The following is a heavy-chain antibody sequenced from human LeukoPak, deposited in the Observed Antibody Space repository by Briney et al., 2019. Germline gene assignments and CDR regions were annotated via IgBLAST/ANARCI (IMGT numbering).Heavy chain of an antibody. CDR1: GFTFTIHA. CDR3: TKDVQNDVGATDC. V-gene: IGHV3-23*01. J-gene: IGHJ4*02. CDR2: IDRSGERT. D-gene: IGHD1-26*01. Sequence: GGSLRLSCAASGFTFTIHAMTWVRQAPEKGLEWVSTIDRSGERTHYADSVRGRFTISRDDSRNTLYLQMNSLRAEDTAIYYCTKDVQNDVGATDCWGQGTLVTVSS.